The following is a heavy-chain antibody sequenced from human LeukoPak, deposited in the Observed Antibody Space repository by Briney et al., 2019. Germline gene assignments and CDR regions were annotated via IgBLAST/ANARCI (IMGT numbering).Heavy chain of an antibody. CDR2: ISGSGGNT. V-gene: IGHV3-23*01. J-gene: IGHJ3*02. CDR3: TKLRSGTTGNVEI. CDR1: GFTSSSYA. D-gene: IGHD1-26*01. Sequence: PGGSLRLSRAASGFTSSSYAMSWVRQAPGKGLEWVSAISGSGGNTYYADSVKGRFTISRDNSKNTLYLQMNSLRAEDSAAYYCTKLRSGTTGNVEIWGQGTMVTVSS.